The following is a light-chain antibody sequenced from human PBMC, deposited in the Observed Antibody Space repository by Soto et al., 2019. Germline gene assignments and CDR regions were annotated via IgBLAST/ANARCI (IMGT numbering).Light chain of an antibody. Sequence: DIQMTQSPSSLSASVGDRVTITCRASQSISSYLNWYQQKPGKAPKLLIYAASSLQGGVPSRFTGSGSGTDFTLTISLQPEDFATYYCQQSYISPLTFGGGTKVEIK. CDR3: QQSYISPLT. V-gene: IGKV1-39*01. J-gene: IGKJ4*01. CDR1: QSISSY. CDR2: AAS.